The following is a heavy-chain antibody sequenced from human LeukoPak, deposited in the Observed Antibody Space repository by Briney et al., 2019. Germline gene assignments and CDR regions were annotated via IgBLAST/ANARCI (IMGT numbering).Heavy chain of an antibody. J-gene: IGHJ4*02. Sequence: SETLSLTCTVSGGSISSSSYYWDWIRQPPGKGLEWIGEINHSGSTNYNPSLKSRVTISVDTSKNQFSLKLSSVTAADTAVYYCARAKGYCSGGSCPSFDYWGQGTLVTVSS. CDR2: INHSGST. V-gene: IGHV4-39*07. D-gene: IGHD2-15*01. CDR1: GGSISSSSYY. CDR3: ARAKGYCSGGSCPSFDY.